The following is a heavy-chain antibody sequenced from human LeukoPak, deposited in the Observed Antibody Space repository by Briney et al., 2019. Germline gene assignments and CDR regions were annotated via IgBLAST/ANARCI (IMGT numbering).Heavy chain of an antibody. D-gene: IGHD3-3*01. J-gene: IGHJ3*02. Sequence: SETLSLTCTVSGGSISSYYWSWIRQPAGKGLEWIGRIYTSGSTNYNPSLKSRVTMSVDTSKNQSSLKLSSVTAADTAVYYCAREDTIFGVVILAFDIWGQGTMVTVSS. V-gene: IGHV4-4*07. CDR1: GGSISSYY. CDR3: AREDTIFGVVILAFDI. CDR2: IYTSGST.